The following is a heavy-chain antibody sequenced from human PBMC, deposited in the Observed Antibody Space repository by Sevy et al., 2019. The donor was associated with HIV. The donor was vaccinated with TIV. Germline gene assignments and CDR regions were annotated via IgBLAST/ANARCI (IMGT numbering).Heavy chain of an antibody. Sequence: GGSLRLSCVASGFTFRSFSMHWVRQAPGKGLEWVAAIWYDGRTERYADSVQGRFTISRDNSKKTLYLQMNSLRDEDTAIYYWARDEGRVIVPTAGFDSWGQGTLVTVSS. V-gene: IGHV3-33*01. CDR2: IWYDGRTE. D-gene: IGHD1-1*01. CDR3: ARDEGRVIVPTAGFDS. CDR1: GFTFRSFS. J-gene: IGHJ5*01.